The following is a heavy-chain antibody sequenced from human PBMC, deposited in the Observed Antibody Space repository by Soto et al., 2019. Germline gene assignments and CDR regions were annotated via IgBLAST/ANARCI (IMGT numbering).Heavy chain of an antibody. CDR3: ARNEHYDFWGGYYTYYYGMDV. CDR2: INAGNGNT. CDR1: GYTFTSYA. D-gene: IGHD3-3*01. Sequence: GASVKVSCKASGYTFTSYAMHWVRQAPGQRLEWMGWINAGNGNTKYSQKFQGRVTITRDTSASTAYMELSSLRSEDTAVYYCARNEHYDFWGGYYTYYYGMDVWGQGTTVTVSS. V-gene: IGHV1-3*01. J-gene: IGHJ6*02.